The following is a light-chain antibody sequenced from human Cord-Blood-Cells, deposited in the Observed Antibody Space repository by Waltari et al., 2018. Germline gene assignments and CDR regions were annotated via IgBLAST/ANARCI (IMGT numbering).Light chain of an antibody. V-gene: IGLV2-11*01. Sequence: SALTLPRSVSGSPGPSLTISCTGTSSAGGGYSYFSWYHQHPGKAPKLMIYDVSKRPAGVPDRFSGSKSGNTASLTISGLQAEDEADYYCCSYAGSYTWVFGGGTKLTVL. J-gene: IGLJ3*02. CDR2: DVS. CDR3: CSYAGSYTWV. CDR1: SSAGGGYSY.